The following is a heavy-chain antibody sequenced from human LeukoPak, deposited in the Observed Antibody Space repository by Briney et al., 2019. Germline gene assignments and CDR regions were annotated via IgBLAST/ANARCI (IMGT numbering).Heavy chain of an antibody. CDR2: ISSSGSTI. Sequence: PGGSLRLSCAASGFTFSDYYMSWIRQAPGKGLEWVSYISSSGSTIYYADSVKGRFTISRDNAKNSLYLQMNSLRAEDTAVYYCARDYITMVRGVIMRAYYMDVWGKGTTVTISS. J-gene: IGHJ6*03. D-gene: IGHD3-10*01. V-gene: IGHV3-11*01. CDR3: ARDYITMVRGVIMRAYYMDV. CDR1: GFTFSDYY.